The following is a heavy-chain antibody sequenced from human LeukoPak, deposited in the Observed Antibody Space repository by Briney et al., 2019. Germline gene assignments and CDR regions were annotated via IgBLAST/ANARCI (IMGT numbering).Heavy chain of an antibody. CDR1: GFPFIEYS. J-gene: IGHJ4*02. V-gene: IGHV3-48*01. Sequence: GSLRLSCTASGFPFIEYSMNWVRQAPGKGLEWISYIGIDSGNTKYADSVRGRFTISADKAKNSLYLQMVSLRVEDTAVYYCVRAGWELDYWGQGTLVTVSS. CDR3: VRAGWELDY. D-gene: IGHD4-23*01. CDR2: IGIDSGNT.